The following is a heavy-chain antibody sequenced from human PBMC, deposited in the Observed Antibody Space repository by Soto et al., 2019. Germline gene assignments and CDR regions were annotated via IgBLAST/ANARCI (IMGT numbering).Heavy chain of an antibody. D-gene: IGHD1-1*01. CDR1: GFTVSNNY. V-gene: IGHV3-66*01. Sequence: EVQLVESGGGLVQPGGSLRLSCSASGFTVSNNYMSWFRQAPGKGLEWVSLIYSGGATYYADSVKGSFTISRDNSKNTLYLQMNSLRAEDTAVYYCARDGTYNWVGGQGILVTVSS. CDR3: ARDGTYNWV. J-gene: IGHJ4*02. CDR2: IYSGGAT.